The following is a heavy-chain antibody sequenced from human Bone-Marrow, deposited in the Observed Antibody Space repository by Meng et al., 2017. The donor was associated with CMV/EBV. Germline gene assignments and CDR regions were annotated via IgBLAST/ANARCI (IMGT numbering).Heavy chain of an antibody. J-gene: IGHJ5*02. CDR1: GFTFSSYS. D-gene: IGHD2-15*01. Sequence: GGSLRLSCAASGFTFSSYSMNWVRQAPGKGLEWVSSISSSSSYIYYADSVKGRFTISRDNAKNSLYLQMNSLRAEDTAVYYCARDAAPDIVGVFDPWGQGTLVTVSS. V-gene: IGHV3-21*01. CDR2: ISSSSSYI. CDR3: ARDAAPDIVGVFDP.